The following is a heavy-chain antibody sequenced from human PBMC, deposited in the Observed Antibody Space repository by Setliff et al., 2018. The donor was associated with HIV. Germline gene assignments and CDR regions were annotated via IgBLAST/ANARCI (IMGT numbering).Heavy chain of an antibody. Sequence: SETLSLTCTVSGGLTSSSGSYWGWIRQPPGKGLEWIGNIYSTGRTYYKLSLESRVTISIDTSKNQLSLNVNSVTAADTATYHCATPGYDDDVFGYFRFWGRGTLVTVSS. J-gene: IGHJ1*01. D-gene: IGHD5-12*01. V-gene: IGHV4-39*01. CDR1: GGLTSSSGSY. CDR2: IYSTGRT. CDR3: ATPGYDDDVFGYFRF.